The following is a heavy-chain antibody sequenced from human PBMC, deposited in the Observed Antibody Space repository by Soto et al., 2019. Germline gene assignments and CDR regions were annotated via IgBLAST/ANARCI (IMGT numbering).Heavy chain of an antibody. CDR1: GFSFSSYW. CDR2: IKQDGSEK. CDR3: ARFYYDSSGYLPSPYYYYYGMDV. D-gene: IGHD3-22*01. J-gene: IGHJ6*02. V-gene: IGHV3-7*04. Sequence: PGVSLRLSCKAYGFSFSSYWMSWVRQAPGAGLEWVANIKQDGSEKYYVDSVKGRFTISRDNAKNSLYLQMNSLRAEDTAVYYCARFYYDSSGYLPSPYYYYYGMDVWGQGT.